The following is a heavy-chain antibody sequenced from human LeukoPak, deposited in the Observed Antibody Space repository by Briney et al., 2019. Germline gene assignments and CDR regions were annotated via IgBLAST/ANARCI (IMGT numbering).Heavy chain of an antibody. CDR3: ARNEPTDADY. D-gene: IGHD4-11*01. CDR1: GFTFPSYS. CDR2: ISSSSSYI. V-gene: IGHV3-21*01. Sequence: GGSLRLSCAASGFTFPSYSVNWVRQAPGKGLEWVSSISSSSSYIYYADSVKGRFTISRDNAKNSLFLQMNSLRDEDTAVYYCARNEPTDADYWGQGILVTVSS. J-gene: IGHJ4*02.